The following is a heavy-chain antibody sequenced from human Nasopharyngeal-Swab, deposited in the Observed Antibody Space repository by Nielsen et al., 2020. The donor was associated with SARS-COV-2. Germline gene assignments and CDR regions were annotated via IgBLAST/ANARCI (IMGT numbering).Heavy chain of an antibody. V-gene: IGHV3-30*03. Sequence: GGSLRLSCAASGFSFTDYGMHWVRQAPGKGLEWVAVISYEASKQYYADSVKGRFTISRDQSNNIVYLQMNSLRAEDTAFYYCARDVGRRYSSGYPDYWGQGTLVTVSS. J-gene: IGHJ4*02. CDR1: GFSFTDYG. D-gene: IGHD3-22*01. CDR3: ARDVGRRYSSGYPDY. CDR2: ISYEASKQ.